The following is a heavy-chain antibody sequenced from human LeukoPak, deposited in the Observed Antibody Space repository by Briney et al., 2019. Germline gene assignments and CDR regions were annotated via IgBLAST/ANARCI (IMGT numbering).Heavy chain of an antibody. CDR3: ARHGGIIAAAGTRAFDI. Sequence: SETLSLTCAISDEPFSGYYWGWIRQPPGKGLELIGEINRNGNTDYNPSLKSRVTISVDTSKNQFSLKLTSVTAADTAVYHCARHGGIIAAAGTRAFDIWGQGTMVTVSS. J-gene: IGHJ3*02. CDR2: INRNGNT. CDR1: DEPFSGYY. V-gene: IGHV4-34*01. D-gene: IGHD6-13*01.